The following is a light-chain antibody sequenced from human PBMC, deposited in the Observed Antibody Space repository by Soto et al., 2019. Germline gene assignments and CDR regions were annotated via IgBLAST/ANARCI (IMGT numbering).Light chain of an antibody. CDR2: EVT. CDR3: SSYAGRDIWV. J-gene: IGLJ3*02. Sequence: QSALTQPPSASGSRGQSVTISCTGTSVDINYVSWFQQHPGEAPKLIICEVTKRPSGVPDRFSGSKSGNTASLTVSGLQDDDEDDYYCSSYAGRDIWVFGGGTKVTVL. V-gene: IGLV2-8*01. CDR1: SVDINY.